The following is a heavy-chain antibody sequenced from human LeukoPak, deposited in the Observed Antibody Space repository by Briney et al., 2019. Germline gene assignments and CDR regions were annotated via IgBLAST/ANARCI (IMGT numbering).Heavy chain of an antibody. CDR2: INHSGST. J-gene: IGHJ4*02. D-gene: IGHD6-6*01. CDR3: ARGRAARGFDY. Sequence: SETLSFTCAVYGGSFSGYYWSWIRQPPGKGLEWIGEINHSGSTNYNPSLKSRVTISVDTSKNQFSLKLSSVTAADTAVYYCARGRAARGFDYWVQGTLVTVSS. V-gene: IGHV4-34*01. CDR1: GGSFSGYY.